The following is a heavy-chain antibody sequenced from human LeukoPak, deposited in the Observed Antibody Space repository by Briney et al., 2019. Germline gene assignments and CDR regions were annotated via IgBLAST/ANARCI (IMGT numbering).Heavy chain of an antibody. CDR2: IYYSGST. J-gene: IGHJ5*02. Sequence: PSETLSLTCTVSGGSISSNTYYWGWIRQPPGKGLEWIGYIYYSGSTNYNPSLKSRVTISVDTSKNQFSLKLSSVTAADTAVYYCARDIKAAARSNWFDPWGQGTLVTVSS. CDR3: ARDIKAAARSNWFDP. V-gene: IGHV4-61*05. CDR1: GGSISSNTYY. D-gene: IGHD6-13*01.